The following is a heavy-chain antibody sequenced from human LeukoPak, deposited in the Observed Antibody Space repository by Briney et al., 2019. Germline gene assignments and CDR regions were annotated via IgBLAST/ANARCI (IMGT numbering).Heavy chain of an antibody. Sequence: AGGSLRLSCAASGFTFRSYWMSWARQAPGKGLEWVANIKQDGSEKYYVESVKGRFTISRDNAKNSLYLQMNSLRVEDTAVYYCASSGSYSFSDYWGQGTLVTVSS. CDR2: IKQDGSEK. J-gene: IGHJ4*02. CDR1: GFTFRSYW. D-gene: IGHD1-26*01. CDR3: ASSGSYSFSDY. V-gene: IGHV3-7*01.